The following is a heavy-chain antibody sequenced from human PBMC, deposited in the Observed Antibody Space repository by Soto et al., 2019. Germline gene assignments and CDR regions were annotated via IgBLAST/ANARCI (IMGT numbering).Heavy chain of an antibody. J-gene: IGHJ4*02. D-gene: IGHD3-10*01. V-gene: IGHV1-2*06. CDR3: AREITYGGGSFSLGL. Sequence: ASVKVSCKTSGYFFTSHYIHWVRLAPGRGVEWMGRINPNNGDTNSPQKFQGRVTMTSDTSISTADMEMSGLRSDDTALYYCAREITYGGGSFSLGLWGQGTLVTVSS. CDR2: INPNNGDT. CDR1: GYFFTSHY.